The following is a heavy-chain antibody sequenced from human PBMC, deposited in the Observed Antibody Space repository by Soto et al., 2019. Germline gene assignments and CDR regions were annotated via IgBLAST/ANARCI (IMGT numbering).Heavy chain of an antibody. D-gene: IGHD6-13*01. CDR2: IKSKTDGGTT. CDR3: TTEDSSSWYFYSNWFDP. J-gene: IGHJ5*02. CDR1: GFTFSNAW. Sequence: EVQLVESGGGLVKPGGSLRLSCAASGFTFSNAWMNWVRQAPGKGLEWVGRIKSKTDGGTTDYAAPVKGRFTISRDDSKNTLYLQMNSLKTEDTAVYYCTTEDSSSWYFYSNWFDPWGQGTLVTVSS. V-gene: IGHV3-15*07.